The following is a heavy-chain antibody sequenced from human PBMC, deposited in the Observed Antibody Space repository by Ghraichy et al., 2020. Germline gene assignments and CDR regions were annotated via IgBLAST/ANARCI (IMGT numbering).Heavy chain of an antibody. V-gene: IGHV4-39*07. J-gene: IGHJ3*02. CDR3: ARSLHLAWELRSAFDI. Sequence: SQTLSLTCTVSGGSVSSGSYYWSWIRQPPGKGLEWIGSIYYSGSTYYNPSLKSRVTISVDTSKNQFSLKLSSVTAADTAVYYCARSLHLAWELRSAFDIWGQGTMVTVSS. CDR2: IYYSGST. D-gene: IGHD1-26*01. CDR1: GGSVSSGSYY.